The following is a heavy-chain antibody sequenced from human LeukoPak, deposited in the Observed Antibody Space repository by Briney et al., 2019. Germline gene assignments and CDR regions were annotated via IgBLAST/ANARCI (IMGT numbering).Heavy chain of an antibody. Sequence: GASVKVSFKSSGYTFTSYDINWVRQPTGQGLEGMGLMKPNSGNTGYAQKFQGRVTMTRNTSISTAYMELSSLRSEYTAVYYCARVDYGAGDAFDIWGQGTMVTVS. CDR3: ARVDYGAGDAFDI. CDR2: MKPNSGNT. CDR1: GYTFTSYD. D-gene: IGHD4-17*01. J-gene: IGHJ3*02. V-gene: IGHV1-8*01.